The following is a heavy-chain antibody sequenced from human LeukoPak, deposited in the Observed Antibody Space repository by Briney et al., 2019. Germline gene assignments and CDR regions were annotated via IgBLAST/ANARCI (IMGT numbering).Heavy chain of an antibody. V-gene: IGHV4-39*01. Sequence: SETLSLTCTVSGGSINSISYYWGWIRQPPGKGLSLEWIGNIDYGGSTYYNPSLKSRLTISIDTSKNQFSLRLSSVTAADTAVYYCAVESSSYRSIGYWGLGTLVTVSS. CDR2: IDYGGST. CDR3: AVESSSYRSIGY. D-gene: IGHD6-13*01. J-gene: IGHJ4*02. CDR1: GGSINSISYY.